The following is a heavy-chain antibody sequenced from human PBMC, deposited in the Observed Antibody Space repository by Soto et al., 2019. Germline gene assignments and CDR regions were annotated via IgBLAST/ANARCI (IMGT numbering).Heavy chain of an antibody. D-gene: IGHD5-12*01. V-gene: IGHV4-59*01. CDR2: IYYSGST. CDR1: GGSISSYY. CDR3: ARVNTEMATMPDAFDI. Sequence: PSETLSLTCTVSGGSISSYYWSWIRQPPGKGLEWIGYIYYSGSTNYNPSLKSRVTISVDTSKNQFSLKLSSVTAADTAVYYCARVNTEMATMPDAFDIWGQGTMVTVS. J-gene: IGHJ3*02.